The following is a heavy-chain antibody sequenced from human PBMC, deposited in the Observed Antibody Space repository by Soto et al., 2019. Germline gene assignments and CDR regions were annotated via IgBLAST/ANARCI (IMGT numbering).Heavy chain of an antibody. Sequence: SETLSLTCAVYGGSFSGYYWTWIRQPPGTGLEWIGEINHSGTTSYSPSLKSRVAISLDTSKNQFSLSLNFVTAADTAVYYCARGRGYSYGLDPWGQGSLVTVSS. CDR2: INHSGTT. D-gene: IGHD5-18*01. CDR1: GGSFSGYY. J-gene: IGHJ5*02. V-gene: IGHV4-34*01. CDR3: ARGRGYSYGLDP.